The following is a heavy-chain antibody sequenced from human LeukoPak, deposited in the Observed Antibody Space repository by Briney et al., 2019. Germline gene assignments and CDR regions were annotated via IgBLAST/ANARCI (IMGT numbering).Heavy chain of an antibody. CDR3: ARRDSSGTDY. J-gene: IGHJ4*02. Sequence: SETLSLTCTVSGGSISSYYWSWIRQPPGKGLEWIGYIYYSGSTNYNPSLKSRVTISVDTSKNQFSLKLSSVTAADTAVYYCARRDSSGTDYWGQGTLVTVSS. CDR2: IYYSGST. D-gene: IGHD6-19*01. V-gene: IGHV4-59*08. CDR1: GGSISSYY.